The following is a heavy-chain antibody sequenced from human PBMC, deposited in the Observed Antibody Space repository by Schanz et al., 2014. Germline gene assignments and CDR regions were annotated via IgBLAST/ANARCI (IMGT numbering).Heavy chain of an antibody. D-gene: IGHD1-1*01. J-gene: IGHJ4*02. CDR2: IFTSGST. CDR1: GGSISSYY. V-gene: IGHV4-4*07. CDR3: ARDLEGFDY. Sequence: QLQLQESGPGLVKPSETLSLTCTVSGGSISSYYWSWIRQPAGKGLEWIGRIFTSGSTDYNPSLKGRVTMSVATPKTQFSLKLSSVPAADTAVYYCARDLEGFDYWGQGTLVTVSS.